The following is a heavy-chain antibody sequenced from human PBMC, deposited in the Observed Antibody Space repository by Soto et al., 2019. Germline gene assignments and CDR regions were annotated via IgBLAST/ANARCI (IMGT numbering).Heavy chain of an antibody. J-gene: IGHJ4*02. CDR2: ISYDGSNK. V-gene: IGHV3-30-3*01. Sequence: PGGSLRLSCAASGFTFSNPAMHWVRQAPGKGLEWVATISYDGSNKYDADSVKGRFTISRDNSKNTLYLQMNSLRAEDTAVYYCARGTAPGYSSGWHYWGQGTLVTVSS. CDR1: GFTFSNPA. CDR3: ARGTAPGYSSGWHY. D-gene: IGHD6-19*01.